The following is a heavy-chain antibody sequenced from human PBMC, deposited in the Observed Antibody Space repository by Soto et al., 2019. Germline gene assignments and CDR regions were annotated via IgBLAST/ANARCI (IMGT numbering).Heavy chain of an antibody. D-gene: IGHD6-19*01. V-gene: IGHV3-23*01. J-gene: IGHJ4*02. Sequence: GGSLRLSCAASGFTFSSYAMSWVRQAPGKGLEWVSGISGSGRSTYYADSVKGRFTISRDNSKNTLYLQMNSLRAEDTAVYHCAKDLGYIAVAASDYWGQGTLVTVSS. CDR1: GFTFSSYA. CDR2: ISGSGRST. CDR3: AKDLGYIAVAASDY.